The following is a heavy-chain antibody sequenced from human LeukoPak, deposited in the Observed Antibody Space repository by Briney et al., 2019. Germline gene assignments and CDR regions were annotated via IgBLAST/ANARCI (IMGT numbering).Heavy chain of an antibody. CDR1: GGTFSSYA. CDR2: IIPIFGTA. D-gene: IGHD3-3*01. J-gene: IGHJ5*02. CDR3: ASGVTTGFDP. V-gene: IGHV1-69*06. Sequence: ASVKVSCKASGGTFSSYAISWVRQAPGQGLEWMGRIIPIFGTANYAQKFQGRVTITADKSTSTACMELSSLRSEDTAVYYCASGVTTGFDPWGQGTLVTVSS.